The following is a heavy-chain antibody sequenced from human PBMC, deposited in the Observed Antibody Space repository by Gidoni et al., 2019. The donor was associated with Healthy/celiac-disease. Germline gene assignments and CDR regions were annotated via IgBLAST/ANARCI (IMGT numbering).Heavy chain of an antibody. CDR1: GGSFSGYY. CDR2: INHCGST. D-gene: IGHD2-2*01. J-gene: IGHJ4*02. Sequence: QVQLQQWGAGLLKPSETLSLTCAVYGGSFSGYYWSWIRQPPGKGLEWIGEINHCGSTNYNPSLKSRVTISVDTSKNQFSLKLSSVTAADTAVYYCARGDKGNCSSTSCYAWEFDYWGQGTLVTVSS. CDR3: ARGDKGNCSSTSCYAWEFDY. V-gene: IGHV4-34*01.